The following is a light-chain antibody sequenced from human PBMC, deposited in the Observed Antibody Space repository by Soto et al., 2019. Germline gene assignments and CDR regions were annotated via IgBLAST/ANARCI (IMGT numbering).Light chain of an antibody. CDR1: HSVSSN. J-gene: IGKJ4*01. CDR3: QQYNSWPPVT. V-gene: IGKV3-15*01. CDR2: GAS. Sequence: EIVMTQSPATLSLSPGERATLSFRASHSVSSNLAWYQQKPGQSPRLLIFGASTRATGIPARFSGSGSGTEFTLTISSLQSEDFAVYYCQQYNSWPPVTFGGGTKVDIK.